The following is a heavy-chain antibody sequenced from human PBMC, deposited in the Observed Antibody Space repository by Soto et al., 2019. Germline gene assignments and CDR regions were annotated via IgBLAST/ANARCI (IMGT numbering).Heavy chain of an antibody. CDR3: AKTGGSAWYLTY. CDR1: GFTFRNYA. Sequence: EVQLLESGGDSVQPGGSLRLSCAASGFTFRNYAMTWVRQAPGKGLEWVSHISGSGGGADYADSVKGRFTISRDNSKNTLYLQMNNLRVEDTALYYCAKTGGSAWYLTYWGQGTLVSVSS. V-gene: IGHV3-23*01. D-gene: IGHD6-19*01. J-gene: IGHJ4*02. CDR2: ISGSGGGA.